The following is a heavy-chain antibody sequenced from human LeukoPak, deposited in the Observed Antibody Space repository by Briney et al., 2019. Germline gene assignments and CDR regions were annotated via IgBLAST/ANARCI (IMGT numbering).Heavy chain of an antibody. D-gene: IGHD1/OR15-1a*01. CDR1: GFTFSSYG. CDR2: ISYDGSNK. J-gene: IGHJ4*02. CDR3: AIGERITGTTGFDY. V-gene: IGHV3-30*03. Sequence: GGSLRLSCAASGFTFSSYGMHWVRQAPGKGLEWVAVISYDGSNKYYADSVKGRFTISRDNSKNTLYLQMNSLRAEDTAVYYCAIGERITGTTGFDYWGQGTLVTVSS.